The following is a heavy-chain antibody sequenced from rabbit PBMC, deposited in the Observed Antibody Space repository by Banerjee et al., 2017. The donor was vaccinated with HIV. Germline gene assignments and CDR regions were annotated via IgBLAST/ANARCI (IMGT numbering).Heavy chain of an antibody. D-gene: IGHD6-1*01. Sequence: QSLEESGGDLVKPGASLTLTCTASGFSFSSSYYMCWVRQAPGKRPEWIACIYAGSSDYTYYASWAKGRFTSSKTSSTTVTLQMTSLTAADTATYFCARGGADAVGYGFQWGLWGPGTLVTVS. J-gene: IGHJ6*01. V-gene: IGHV1S40*01. CDR3: ARGGADAVGYGFQWGL. CDR2: IYAGSSDYT. CDR1: GFSFSSSYY.